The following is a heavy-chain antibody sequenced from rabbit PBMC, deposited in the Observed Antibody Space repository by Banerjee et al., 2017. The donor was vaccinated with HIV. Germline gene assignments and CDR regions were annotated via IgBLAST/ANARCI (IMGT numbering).Heavy chain of an antibody. CDR1: GLTLNSCW. CDR2: IDTGSSST. J-gene: IGHJ4*01. D-gene: IGHD1-1*01. Sequence: QSLEESGGDLVKPGASLTLTCTASGLTLNSCWMCWVRQAPGKGLDWIACIDTGSSSTYYASWAKGRFTISKTSSTTVTLQMTSLTAADTATYFCARNTANSLDYFDLWGQGTLVTVS. CDR3: ARNTANSLDYFDL. V-gene: IGHV1S40*01.